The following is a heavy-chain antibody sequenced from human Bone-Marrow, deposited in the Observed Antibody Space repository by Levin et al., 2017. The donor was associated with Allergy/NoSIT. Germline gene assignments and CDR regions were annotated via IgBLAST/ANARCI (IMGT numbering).Heavy chain of an antibody. D-gene: IGHD3-10*01. V-gene: IGHV3-23*01. CDR2: ISGSGGST. J-gene: IGHJ4*02. CDR3: ANVDREWFGELSGSDS. Sequence: GESLKISCAASGFTFSSYAMSWVRQAPGKGLEWVSAISGSGGSTYYADSVKGRFTISRDNSKNTLDLQMNSLRAEDTAVYFCANVDREWFGELSGSDSWGQGTLVTVSS. CDR1: GFTFSSYA.